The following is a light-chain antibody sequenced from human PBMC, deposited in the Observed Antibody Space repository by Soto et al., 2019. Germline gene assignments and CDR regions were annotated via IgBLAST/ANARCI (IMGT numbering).Light chain of an antibody. CDR1: QNINNW. CDR2: DAS. Sequence: DIQMTQSPSTLSAFVGDQVTITCRASQNINNWLAWYQQKAEEAPKLLIFDASTLESGVPSRFSGTGSGTEFTLTISSLQPGDFATYYCQQYANSVAFGQGTKVDI. J-gene: IGKJ1*01. V-gene: IGKV1-5*01. CDR3: QQYANSVA.